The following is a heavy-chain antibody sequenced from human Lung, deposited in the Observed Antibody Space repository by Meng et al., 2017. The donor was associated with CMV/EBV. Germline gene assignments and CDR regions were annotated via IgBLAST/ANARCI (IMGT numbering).Heavy chain of an antibody. D-gene: IGHD4-23*01. Sequence: GESXKISCKGSGYNFASYWIGWVRQMPGKGLEWMGIIYPGDTDTRYSPSFQGHVTISVDKSISTAYLQWSSLKASDTAMYYCARPSSNSGYSFAMDVWGQGTTVTVSS. J-gene: IGHJ6*02. V-gene: IGHV5-51*01. CDR1: GYNFASYW. CDR2: IYPGDTDT. CDR3: ARPSSNSGYSFAMDV.